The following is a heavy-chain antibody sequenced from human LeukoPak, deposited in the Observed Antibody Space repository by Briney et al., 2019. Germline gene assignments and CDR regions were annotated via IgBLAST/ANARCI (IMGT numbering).Heavy chain of an antibody. D-gene: IGHD3-9*01. Sequence: ASVKVSCKASGYTFTSYDINWVRQATGQGLEWMGWMNPNSGNTGYAQKFQGRVTITRNTSISTAYMELSSLRSEDTAVYYCARVRVILTTMASFSYWGLGTLVTVSS. V-gene: IGHV1-8*03. CDR1: GYTFTSYD. CDR3: ARVRVILTTMASFSY. J-gene: IGHJ4*02. CDR2: MNPNSGNT.